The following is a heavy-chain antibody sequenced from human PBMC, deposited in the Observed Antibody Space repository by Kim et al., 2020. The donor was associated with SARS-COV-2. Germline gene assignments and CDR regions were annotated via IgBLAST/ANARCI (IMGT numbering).Heavy chain of an antibody. CDR2: IYSGGST. J-gene: IGHJ5*02. CDR1: GFTVSSNY. D-gene: IGHD3-10*01. Sequence: GGSLRLSCAASGFTVSSNYMSWVRQAPGKGLEWVSVIYSGGSTYYADSVKGRFTISRHNSKNTMYLQMNSLRAEDTAVYYCARDRPGSVLYYYGSGSYGWFDPWGQGTLVTVSS. V-gene: IGHV3-53*04. CDR3: ARDRPGSVLYYYGSGSYGWFDP.